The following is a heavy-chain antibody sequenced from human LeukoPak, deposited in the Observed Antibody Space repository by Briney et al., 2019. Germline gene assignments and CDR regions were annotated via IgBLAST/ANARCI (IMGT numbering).Heavy chain of an antibody. V-gene: IGHV3-23*01. CDR1: GFTFSSYA. D-gene: IGHD4-17*01. Sequence: HTGGSLRLSCAASGFTFSSYAMNWVRQAPGKGLELVSGISGSGGSTYYADSVKGRFTISRDNSKNTLYLQMNSLGAEDTAVYYCAKDLYGDYVVDYWGQGTLVTVSS. J-gene: IGHJ4*02. CDR3: AKDLYGDYVVDY. CDR2: ISGSGGST.